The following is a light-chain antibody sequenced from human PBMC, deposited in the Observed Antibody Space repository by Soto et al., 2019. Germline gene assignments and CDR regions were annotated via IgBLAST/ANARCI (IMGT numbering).Light chain of an antibody. J-gene: IGKJ2*01. Sequence: DIPMTQSPSTLSASVGDRITLTCRASQSIGKWLAWYQQKPGRAPNLLIYDASSLQSGVPSRFSGSGFGTEFTLTIIRLQPDDSATYYCQQYHTHYYTFGQGTKVEIK. CDR1: QSIGKW. V-gene: IGKV1-5*01. CDR2: DAS. CDR3: QQYHTHYYT.